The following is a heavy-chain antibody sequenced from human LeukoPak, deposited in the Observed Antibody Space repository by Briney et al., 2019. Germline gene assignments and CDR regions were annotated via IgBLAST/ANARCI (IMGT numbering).Heavy chain of an antibody. J-gene: IGHJ4*02. CDR2: MNPNSGNT. CDR1: GYTFTSYD. Sequence: ASVKVSCKASGYTFTSYDINWVRQATGRGLEWMGWMNPNSGNTGYAQEFQGRVTITRNTSISTAYMELSSLRSEDTAVYYCARAGYSSSRSIDYWGQGTLVTVSS. V-gene: IGHV1-8*03. D-gene: IGHD6-13*01. CDR3: ARAGYSSSRSIDY.